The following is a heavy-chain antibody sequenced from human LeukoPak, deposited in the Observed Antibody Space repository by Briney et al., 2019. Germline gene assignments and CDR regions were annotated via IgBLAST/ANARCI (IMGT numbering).Heavy chain of an antibody. V-gene: IGHV1-2*02. CDR3: AREVFVGGTTDYYYMDV. CDR1: GYTFTGYY. CDR2: INPNSGGT. J-gene: IGHJ6*03. D-gene: IGHD1-26*01. Sequence: GASVKVSCKASGYTFTGYYMHWVRQAPGQGLEWMGWINPNSGGTNYAQKFQGRVTMTRDTSISTAYMELSRLRSDDTAVYYCAREVFVGGTTDYYYMDVWGKGTTVTISS.